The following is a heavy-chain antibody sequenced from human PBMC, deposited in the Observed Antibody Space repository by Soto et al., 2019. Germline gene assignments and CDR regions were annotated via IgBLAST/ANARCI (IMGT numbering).Heavy chain of an antibody. V-gene: IGHV3-23*01. CDR3: AKDGISSYSGYAGYFDC. Sequence: GGSLRLSCAASGFTFSYAMSWVRQAPGKGLEWVSAVSSGGGSTYYADSVKGRFTISRDNAKNTLYLQMNSLRGEDTAIYYCAKDGISSYSGYAGYFDCWGQGTLVTVSS. J-gene: IGHJ4*02. CDR2: VSSGGGST. D-gene: IGHD5-12*01. CDR1: GFTFSYA.